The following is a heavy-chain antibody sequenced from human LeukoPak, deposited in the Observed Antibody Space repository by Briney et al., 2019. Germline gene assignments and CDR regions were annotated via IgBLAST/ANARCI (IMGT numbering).Heavy chain of an antibody. CDR2: SGSGGDT. Sequence: GGSLRLSCAASRFTFSSYAMNWARQAPGKGLEWVSISGSGGDTYYADSVKGRFTISRDNSKNTLYLQMNSLRAEDTAVYYCAKARGATYGTYYFDYWGQGTLVTVSS. V-gene: IGHV3-23*01. CDR3: AKARGATYGTYYFDY. D-gene: IGHD4/OR15-4a*01. J-gene: IGHJ4*02. CDR1: RFTFSSYA.